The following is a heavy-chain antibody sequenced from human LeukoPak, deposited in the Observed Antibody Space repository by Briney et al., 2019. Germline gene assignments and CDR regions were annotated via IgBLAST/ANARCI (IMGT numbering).Heavy chain of an antibody. V-gene: IGHV3-30*18. CDR2: ISYDGSNK. Sequence: GKSLRLSCAASGFIFSNYGMHWVRQAPGKGLEWVAVISYDGSNKYYADSVKGRFTISRDNSKNTLYLQMNSLRAEDTAVYYCANNYGSGSYWGQGTLVTVSS. CDR3: ANNYGSGSY. CDR1: GFIFSNYG. J-gene: IGHJ4*02. D-gene: IGHD3-10*01.